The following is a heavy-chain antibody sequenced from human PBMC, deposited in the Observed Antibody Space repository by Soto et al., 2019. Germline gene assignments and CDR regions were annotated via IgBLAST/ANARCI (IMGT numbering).Heavy chain of an antibody. CDR2: IWYDGTNK. D-gene: IGHD4-17*01. J-gene: IGHJ4*02. CDR1: GFTFSNSD. Sequence: PGGSLRLSCAASGFTFSNSDMHWVRQAPGKGLEWVAVIWYDGTNKNYADSVKGRFTISRDSSKNTLYLQMNSLRAEDKAVYYCARDYDYDEVARLLDYWGQGTLVTVSS. CDR3: ARDYDYDEVARLLDY. V-gene: IGHV3-33*01.